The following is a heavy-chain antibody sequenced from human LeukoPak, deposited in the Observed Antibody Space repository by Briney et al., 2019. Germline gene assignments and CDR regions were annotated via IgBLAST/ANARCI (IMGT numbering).Heavy chain of an antibody. CDR1: GYTFTSYY. J-gene: IGHJ5*02. CDR2: INPSGGST. CDR3: ARDRSSRYSSSEGCFDP. D-gene: IGHD6-13*01. V-gene: IGHV1-46*01. Sequence: ASVKVSCKASGYTFTSYYIHWVRQAPGQGLEWMGIINPSGGSTTYAQRFQGRITMTRDTSTTTVYMELSSLRSEDTALYYCARDRSSRYSSSEGCFDPWGQGTLVTVPS.